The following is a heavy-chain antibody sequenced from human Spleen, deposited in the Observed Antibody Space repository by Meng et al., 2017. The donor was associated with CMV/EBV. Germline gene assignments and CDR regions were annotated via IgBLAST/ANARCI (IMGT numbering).Heavy chain of an antibody. CDR3: ARDRTREYKLLRQRRKRDYYGLDV. J-gene: IGHJ6*02. CDR1: GFTFSSYS. CDR2: IKEDGSEK. Sequence: GESLKISCAASGFTFSSYSMNWVRQAPGRGLEWVANIKEDGSEKYYVDSVKGRFTISRDGASNSFSLQMHSLRAEDTAVYYCARDRTREYKLLRQRRKRDYYGLDVWGQGTTVTVSS. D-gene: IGHD2-21*01. V-gene: IGHV3-7*01.